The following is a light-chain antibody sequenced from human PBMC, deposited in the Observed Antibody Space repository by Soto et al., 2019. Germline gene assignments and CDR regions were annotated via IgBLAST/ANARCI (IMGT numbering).Light chain of an antibody. J-gene: IGKJ1*01. CDR1: HSISSW. CDR2: NAS. CDR3: QQYNSYPWT. V-gene: IGKV1-5*03. Sequence: DIQMTQSPSTLSASVGDRVTITCRASHSISSWLAWYQQKPGKAPKLLLYNASSLESGVPSRFSGSGSGTEXXXTIXSLXPDEFATYYCQQYNSYPWTFGQGTKVEIK.